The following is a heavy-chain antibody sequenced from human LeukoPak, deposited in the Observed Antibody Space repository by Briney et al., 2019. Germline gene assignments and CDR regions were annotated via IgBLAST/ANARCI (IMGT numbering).Heavy chain of an antibody. CDR1: GYTFSIYG. Sequence: ASVKVSCKASGYTFSIYGISWVRQAPGQGLEWVAWISPYNGNTNYARKFQGRLTMTTDSSTSTAYMELRSLRSDDTAVYYCARGGYSYGYMGYFDYWGQGTLVTVSS. V-gene: IGHV1-18*01. CDR3: ARGGYSYGYMGYFDY. CDR2: ISPYNGNT. J-gene: IGHJ4*02. D-gene: IGHD5-18*01.